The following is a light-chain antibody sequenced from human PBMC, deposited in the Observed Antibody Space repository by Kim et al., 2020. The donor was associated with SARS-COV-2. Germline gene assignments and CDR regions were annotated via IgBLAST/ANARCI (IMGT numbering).Light chain of an antibody. V-gene: IGKV1-39*01. CDR1: QSIGYY. CDR3: QQSYSSPLT. Sequence: GDTVTITCRTSQSIGYYLNWYRQKPGEAPNLLIYAASTLQTGVPLRFSGSGSGTDFTLTISSLQPEDFATYYCQQSYSSPLTFGGGTKVDIK. J-gene: IGKJ4*01. CDR2: AAS.